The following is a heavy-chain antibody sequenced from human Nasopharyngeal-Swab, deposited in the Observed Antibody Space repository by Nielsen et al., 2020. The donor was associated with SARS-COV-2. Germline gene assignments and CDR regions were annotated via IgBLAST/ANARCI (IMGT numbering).Heavy chain of an antibody. CDR2: ISYDGSNK. Sequence: GESLKISCAASGFTFSSYGMHWVRQAPGKGLEWVAVISYDGSNKYYADSVKGRFTISRDNSKNTLYLQMNSLRAEDTAVYYCARAVTGIGGYFDYWGQGTLVTVSS. J-gene: IGHJ4*02. V-gene: IGHV3-30*03. D-gene: IGHD7-27*01. CDR1: GFTFSSYG. CDR3: ARAVTGIGGYFDY.